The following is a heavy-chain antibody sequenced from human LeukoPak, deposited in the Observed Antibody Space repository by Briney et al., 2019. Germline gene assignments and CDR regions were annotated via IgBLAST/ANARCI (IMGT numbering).Heavy chain of an antibody. J-gene: IGHJ4*02. V-gene: IGHV3-30*02. CDR2: IRYDGSDK. CDR3: VKDYRSGSYMGHFDY. CDR1: GFTFSTYG. Sequence: AGGSLRLPCAASGFTFSTYGMHWVRQAPGRGLEWVAFIRYDGSDKYYLDSVKGRFTISRDNAKNTLYLQMNSLRVEDSAVYHCVKDYRSGSYMGHFDYWGQGTLVTVSS. D-gene: IGHD6-19*01.